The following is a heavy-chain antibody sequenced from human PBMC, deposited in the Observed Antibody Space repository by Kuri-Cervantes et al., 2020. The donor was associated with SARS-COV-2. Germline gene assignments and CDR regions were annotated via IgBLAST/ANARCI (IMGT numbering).Heavy chain of an antibody. Sequence: SVKVSCKASGGTFSSYSVNWVRQAPGQGLEWMGRIIPTFDTTTYAQKFQGRVIFTADESSSTAYMEVNSLTSEDTAVYFCASSQGYCTANSCSWNWFDPWGQGTQVTVSS. CDR3: ASSQGYCTANSCSWNWFDP. D-gene: IGHD2-8*02. V-gene: IGHV1-69*13. J-gene: IGHJ5*02. CDR2: IIPTFDTT. CDR1: GGTFSSYS.